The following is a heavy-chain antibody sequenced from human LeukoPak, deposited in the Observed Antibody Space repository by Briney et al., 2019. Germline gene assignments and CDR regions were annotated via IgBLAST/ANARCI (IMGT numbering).Heavy chain of an antibody. Sequence: SETLSLTCTVSGGSISSYYWSWIRQPPGKGLEWIGSIYYSGSTYYNPSLKSRVTISVDTSKNQFSLKLSSVTAADTAVYYCARPRSIAAAGTGAGYYFDYWGQGTLVTVSS. CDR3: ARPRSIAAAGTGAGYYFDY. J-gene: IGHJ4*02. CDR2: IYYSGST. CDR1: GGSISSYY. V-gene: IGHV4-59*05. D-gene: IGHD6-13*01.